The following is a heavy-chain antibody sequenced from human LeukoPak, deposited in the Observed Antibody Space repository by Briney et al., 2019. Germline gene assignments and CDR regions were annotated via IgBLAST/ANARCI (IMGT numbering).Heavy chain of an antibody. V-gene: IGHV4-34*01. J-gene: IGHJ5*02. Sequence: PSETLSLTCAVYGGSFSGYYWSWIRQPPGKGLEWIGEINHSGSTNYNPSLKSRVTISVDTPKNQFSLKLSSVTAADTAVYYCARSDSSGWRYNWFDPWGQGTLVTVSS. CDR2: INHSGST. CDR3: ARSDSSGWRYNWFDP. D-gene: IGHD6-19*01. CDR1: GGSFSGYY.